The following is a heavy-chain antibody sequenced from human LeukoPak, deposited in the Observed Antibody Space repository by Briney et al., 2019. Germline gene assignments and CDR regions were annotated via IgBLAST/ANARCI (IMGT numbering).Heavy chain of an antibody. Sequence: SETLSLTCTVSGGSISSYYWSWIRQPPGKGLEWIGYIYYSGSTNYNPSLKSRVTISVDTSKNQFSLKLSSVTAADTAVYYCARFSDYYDSSGYYFDYWGQGTLVTVSS. D-gene: IGHD3-22*01. V-gene: IGHV4-59*01. CDR3: ARFSDYYDSSGYYFDY. J-gene: IGHJ4*02. CDR1: GGSISSYY. CDR2: IYYSGST.